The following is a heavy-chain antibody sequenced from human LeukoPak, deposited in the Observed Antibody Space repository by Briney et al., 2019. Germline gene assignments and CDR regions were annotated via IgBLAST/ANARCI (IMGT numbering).Heavy chain of an antibody. CDR1: GGSISSYY. CDR2: IYHTGST. V-gene: IGHV4-59*01. J-gene: IGHJ4*02. CDR3: ARRGRNSSGWQDYL. D-gene: IGHD6-25*01. Sequence: SETLSPTCTVSGGSISSYYWSWIRQPPGKGLEWIANIYHTGSTNYNPSLSSRVTISIDTAKNQFSLKLTSVTAADTAVYYCARRGRNSSGWQDYLWGQGTLVTVSS.